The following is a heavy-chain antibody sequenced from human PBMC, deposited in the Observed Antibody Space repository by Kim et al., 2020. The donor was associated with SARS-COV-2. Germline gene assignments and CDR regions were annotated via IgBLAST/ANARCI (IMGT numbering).Heavy chain of an antibody. CDR2: IIPILGIA. D-gene: IGHD6-13*01. V-gene: IGHV1-69*04. CDR1: GGTFSSYA. J-gene: IGHJ4*02. CDR3: NRRDDHDSRTLDY. Sequence: SVKVSCKASGGTFSSYAISWVRQAPGQGLEWMGRIIPILGIANYAQKFQGRVTITADKSTSTAYMELSSLRSEDTAVYYCNRRDDHDSRTLDYWGQGTLVTVSS.